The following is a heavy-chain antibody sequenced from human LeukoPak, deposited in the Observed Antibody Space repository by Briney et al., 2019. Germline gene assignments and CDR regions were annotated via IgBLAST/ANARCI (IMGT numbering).Heavy chain of an antibody. CDR1: GGSISSSNW. D-gene: IGHD3-22*01. CDR2: IYHSGST. Sequence: KPSGTLSLTCAVSGGSISSSNWWSWVRQPPGKGLEWIGKIYHSGSTNYNPSLKSRATISVDKSKNQFSLKLSSVTAADTAVYYCARGGYDSSGYYVRYDWGQGTLVTVSS. V-gene: IGHV4-4*02. J-gene: IGHJ4*02. CDR3: ARGGYDSSGYYVRYD.